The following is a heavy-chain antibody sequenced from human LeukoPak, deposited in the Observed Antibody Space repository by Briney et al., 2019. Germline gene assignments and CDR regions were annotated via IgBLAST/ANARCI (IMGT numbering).Heavy chain of an antibody. CDR2: KYYSGNT. CDR3: ARDYNSGGYYFDY. J-gene: IGHJ4*02. V-gene: IGHV4-39*07. Sequence: KPSETLSLTCTVSGGSISSSRYYWGWIRQPPGKGLEWIGSKYYSGNTYYNPSLKSRVTISVDSSKNQFSLRLSSVTAADTAIYYCARDYNSGGYYFDYWGQGTLVTVSS. D-gene: IGHD5-12*01. CDR1: GGSISSSRYY.